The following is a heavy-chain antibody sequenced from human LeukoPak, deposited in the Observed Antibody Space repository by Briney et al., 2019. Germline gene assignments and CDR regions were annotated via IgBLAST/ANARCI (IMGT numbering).Heavy chain of an antibody. CDR3: ARGPHMVVIFGVVADY. CDR2: ISSSSSYI. Sequence: GGSLRLSCAASGFTFSSYSMNWVRQAPGKGLEWVSSISSSSSYIYYADSVKGRFTISRDNAKNSLYLQMNSLRAEDTAVYYCARGPHMVVIFGVVADYWGQGTLVTVSS. D-gene: IGHD3-3*01. CDR1: GFTFSSYS. J-gene: IGHJ4*02. V-gene: IGHV3-21*01.